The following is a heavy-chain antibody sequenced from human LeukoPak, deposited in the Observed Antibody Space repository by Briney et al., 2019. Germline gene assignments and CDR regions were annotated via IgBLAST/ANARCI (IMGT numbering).Heavy chain of an antibody. CDR1: GFTFGDYT. V-gene: IGHV3-21*01. Sequence: GGSLRLSCVGSGFTFGDYTINWVRQAPGKGLEWVSSITSTGSYTFYADSVKGRFTVSRDNAKNSLYLQMNSLRAEDTAIYYCARDPYSGSYGDSYYYYMDVWGKGTTVTISS. D-gene: IGHD1-26*01. CDR2: ITSTGSYT. CDR3: ARDPYSGSYGDSYYYYMDV. J-gene: IGHJ6*03.